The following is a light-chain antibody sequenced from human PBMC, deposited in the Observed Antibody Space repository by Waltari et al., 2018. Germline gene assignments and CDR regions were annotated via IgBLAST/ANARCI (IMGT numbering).Light chain of an antibody. CDR2: DVS. Sequence: QSALTQPASVSGSPGQSVSIPCTGTSRDVGDSNSVPSFQDRPGQGPKVIIYDVSDRPSGVPARFSGSKSGNTASLAISGLQAEDEADYYCSSESSDKVVLFGGGTKVTVL. J-gene: IGLJ3*02. CDR1: SRDVGDSNS. CDR3: SSESSDKVVL. V-gene: IGLV2-14*03.